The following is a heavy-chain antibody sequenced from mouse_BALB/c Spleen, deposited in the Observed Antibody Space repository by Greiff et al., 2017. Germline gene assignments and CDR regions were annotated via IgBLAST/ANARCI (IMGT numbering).Heavy chain of an antibody. Sequence: VQLQQSGAELARPGASVKLSCKASGYTFTSYWMQWVKQRPGQGLEWIGAIYPGDGDTRYTQKFKGKATLTADKSSSTAYMQLSSLASEDSAVYYCARYGSSFYAMDYWGQGTSVTVSS. V-gene: IGHV1-87*01. D-gene: IGHD1-1*01. CDR1: GYTFTSYW. J-gene: IGHJ4*01. CDR2: IYPGDGDT. CDR3: ARYGSSFYAMDY.